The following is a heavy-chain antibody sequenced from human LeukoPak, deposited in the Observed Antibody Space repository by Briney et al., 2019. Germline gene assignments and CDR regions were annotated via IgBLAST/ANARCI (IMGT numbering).Heavy chain of an antibody. Sequence: ASVKVSCKASGYTFTSYDINWVRQATGQGLEWMGWMNHNSGNTGYAQKFQGRVTMTRNTSISTAYMQLSSLRSEDTAVYYCARVIGRAVAGIGYWGQGTLVTVSS. CDR1: GYTFTSYD. D-gene: IGHD6-19*01. V-gene: IGHV1-8*01. J-gene: IGHJ4*02. CDR3: ARVIGRAVAGIGY. CDR2: MNHNSGNT.